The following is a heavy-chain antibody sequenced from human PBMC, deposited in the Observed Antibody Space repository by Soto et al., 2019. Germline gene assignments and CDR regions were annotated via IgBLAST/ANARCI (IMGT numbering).Heavy chain of an antibody. Sequence: GGSLKLSCAASGFTFSSYAMGWVRQGPGKGLEWVAVVSIGGSTHYADSVRGRFTISRDNSKNTLSLQMNSLTAEDTAVYFCAKRRGAGGHFDYWGQGALVTVSS. V-gene: IGHV3-23*01. D-gene: IGHD2-15*01. CDR3: AKRRGAGGHFDY. CDR1: GFTFSSYA. CDR2: VSIGGST. J-gene: IGHJ4*02.